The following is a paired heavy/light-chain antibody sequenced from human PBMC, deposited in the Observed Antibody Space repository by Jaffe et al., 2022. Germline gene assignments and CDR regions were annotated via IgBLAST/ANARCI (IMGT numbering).Heavy chain of an antibody. CDR2: IRHDGSNK. J-gene: IGHJ4*02. V-gene: IGHV3-30*02. CDR1: GFTFSSYG. Sequence: QVQLVESGGGVVQTGGSLRLSCAASGFTFSSYGMHWVRQAPGKGLEWVAFIRHDGSNKYYADSVKGRFTISRDTSKNTLYLQMNSLGPEDTAVYYCAKAAAAGTYYFDYWGQGTLVTVSS. D-gene: IGHD6-13*01. CDR3: AKAAAAGTYYFDY.
Light chain of an antibody. CDR2: DVS. V-gene: IGLV2-11*01. CDR3: CSYAGSYTEV. Sequence: QSALTQPRSVSGSPGQSVTISCTGTSSDVGAYNYVSWYQQHPGEAPKLMIYDVSKRPSGVPDRFSGSKSGNTASLTISGLQAEDEADYYCCSYAGSYTEVFGTGTKVTVL. J-gene: IGLJ1*01. CDR1: SSDVGAYNY.